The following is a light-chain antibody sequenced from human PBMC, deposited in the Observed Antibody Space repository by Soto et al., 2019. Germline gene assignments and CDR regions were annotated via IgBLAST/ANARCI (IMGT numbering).Light chain of an antibody. J-gene: IGKJ5*01. CDR3: QQYNSYSPLT. CDR1: QTIDSW. V-gene: IGKV1-5*03. CDR2: KAS. Sequence: DIQMTQPPSTLSASVGDRVTITCRASQTIDSWLAWYQQRPGKPPNLLIYKASTLASGVPSRFSGSGSGTEFTLTISSLQPDDFATYYCQQYNSYSPLTFGGGTRLEIK.